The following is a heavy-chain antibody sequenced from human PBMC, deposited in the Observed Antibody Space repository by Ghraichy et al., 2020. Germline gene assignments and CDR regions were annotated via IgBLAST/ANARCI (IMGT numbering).Heavy chain of an antibody. CDR3: ARGSGVDGAYADY. J-gene: IGHJ4*02. CDR1: GFTFTNYY. D-gene: IGHD4/OR15-4a*01. V-gene: IGHV1-2*06. Sequence: ASAKVSCKASGFTFTNYYMHWVRQAPGQGLEWMGRINANSGGTNSAEKFQGRVTMTRDTSISTAYIELSRLTSDDTAVYYCARGSGVDGAYADYCTQGTLFTVSS. CDR2: INANSGGT.